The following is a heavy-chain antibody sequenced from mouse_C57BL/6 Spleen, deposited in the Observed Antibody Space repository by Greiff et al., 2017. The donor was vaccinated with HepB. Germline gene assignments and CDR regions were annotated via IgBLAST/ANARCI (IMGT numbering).Heavy chain of an antibody. V-gene: IGHV1-72*01. CDR3: ARCGTTVVATRYFDV. CDR1: GYTFTSYW. Sequence: QVHVKQSGAELVKPGASVKLSCKASGYTFTSYWMHWVKQRPGRGLEWIGRIDPNSGGTKYNEKFKSKATLTVDKPSSTACMQLSSLTSEDSAVYYCARCGTTVVATRYFDVWGTGTAVTVSS. J-gene: IGHJ1*03. CDR2: IDPNSGGT. D-gene: IGHD1-1*01.